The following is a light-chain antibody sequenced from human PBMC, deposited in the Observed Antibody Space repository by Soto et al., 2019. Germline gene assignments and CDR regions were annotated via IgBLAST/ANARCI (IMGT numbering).Light chain of an antibody. CDR2: YDD. CDR3: AAWDDSLNGQV. V-gene: IGLV1-36*01. CDR1: SYNIGNNA. J-gene: IGLJ2*01. Sequence: QSVLTQPPSVSEAPRQWVTISCSGSSYNIGNNAVNWYQQLPGKAPKLLIYYDDLLPSGVSDRFSGSKSGTSASLAISGLQSEDEEDYYCAAWDDSLNGQVFGGGTKVTVL.